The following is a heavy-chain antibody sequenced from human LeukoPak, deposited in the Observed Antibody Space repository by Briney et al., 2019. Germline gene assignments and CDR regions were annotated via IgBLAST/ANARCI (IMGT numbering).Heavy chain of an antibody. CDR1: GGSIRSSDDY. D-gene: IGHD3-22*01. Sequence: SETLSLTCTVSGGSIRSSDDYWGFVRQTPGKGLEWMGSIYYTGSSHYNPSLKSRATISVDTSKNQFSLKLSSVTAADTALYYCASYFLYYNDDNGYSIDSWGQGTLVTVSS. CDR3: ASYFLYYNDDNGYSIDS. J-gene: IGHJ4*02. V-gene: IGHV4-39*07. CDR2: IYYTGSS.